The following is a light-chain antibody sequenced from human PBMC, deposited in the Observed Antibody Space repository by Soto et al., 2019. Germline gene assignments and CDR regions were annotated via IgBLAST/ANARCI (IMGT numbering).Light chain of an antibody. Sequence: QSALTQPPSVSGAPGQRVTISCTGSSSNIGAEYAVHWYQQLPGTALKVLIYNNDIRPSGVPDRVSGSKSGTSASLAITGLQAEDEAHYYCHSYDTRLSASVFGGGTKLTVL. V-gene: IGLV1-40*01. J-gene: IGLJ2*01. CDR2: NND. CDR1: SSNIGAEYA. CDR3: HSYDTRLSASV.